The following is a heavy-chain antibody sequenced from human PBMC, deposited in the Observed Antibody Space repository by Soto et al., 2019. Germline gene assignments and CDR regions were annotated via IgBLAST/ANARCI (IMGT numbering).Heavy chain of an antibody. J-gene: IGHJ6*02. Sequence: QVQLVQSGAAVKKPGSSVKVSCKASGGTFSSYAISWVRQAPGQGLEWMGGIIPIFGTANYAQKFQGRVTITADESTSTAYMELSSLRSEDTAVYYCARDLCGAARPPSRPHWCGMDVWGQGTTVTVSS. CDR2: IIPIFGTA. D-gene: IGHD6-6*01. CDR1: GGTFSSYA. V-gene: IGHV1-69*12. CDR3: ARDLCGAARPPSRPHWCGMDV.